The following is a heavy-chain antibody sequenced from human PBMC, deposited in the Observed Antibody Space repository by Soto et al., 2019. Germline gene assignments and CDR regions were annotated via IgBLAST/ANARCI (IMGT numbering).Heavy chain of an antibody. D-gene: IGHD2-15*01. J-gene: IGHJ4*02. CDR2: IYYSGST. V-gene: IGHV4-39*01. CDR1: GGSISSSSYY. Sequence: QLQLQESGPGLVKPSETLSLTCTVSGGSISSSSYYWGWIRQPPGKGLEWIGSIYYSGSTYYNPSLKGGVTISVDNSKNHFYLKMSSVTAADTAVYYCARHTPAISISDHWGQGTLVTVSS. CDR3: ARHTPAISISDH.